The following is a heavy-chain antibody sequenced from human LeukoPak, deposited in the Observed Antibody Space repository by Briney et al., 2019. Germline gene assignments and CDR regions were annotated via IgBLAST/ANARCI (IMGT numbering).Heavy chain of an antibody. V-gene: IGHV3-53*01. CDR2: IYSGGST. CDR1: GFTVSSNY. J-gene: IGHJ4*02. CDR3: ARWLVRGRYFDY. D-gene: IGHD6-19*01. Sequence: GGSLRLSCAASGFTVSSNYMSWVRQAPGKGLEWVSVIYSGGSTYYADSVKGRFTISRDNSKNTLYLQMNSLRAEDTAVYYCARWLVRGRYFDYWGQGTLVTVSS.